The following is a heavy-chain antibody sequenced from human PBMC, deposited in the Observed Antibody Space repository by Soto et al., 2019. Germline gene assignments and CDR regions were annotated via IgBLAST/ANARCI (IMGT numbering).Heavy chain of an antibody. CDR2: IYYSGST. D-gene: IGHD4-17*01. J-gene: IGHJ4*02. CDR3: ARDRYGDYVLDY. Sequence: PSETLSLTCTVSGGSISSYYWSWIRQPPGKGLEWIGYIYYSGSTNYNPSLKSRVTISVDTSKNHFSLKLSSVTAADTAVYYCARDRYGDYVLDYWGQGTLVTVSS. CDR1: GGSISSYY. V-gene: IGHV4-59*01.